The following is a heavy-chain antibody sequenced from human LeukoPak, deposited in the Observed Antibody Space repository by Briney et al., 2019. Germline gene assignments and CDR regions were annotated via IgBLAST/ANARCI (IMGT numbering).Heavy chain of an antibody. D-gene: IGHD1-1*01. CDR2: IRYDGGNK. J-gene: IGHJ4*02. CDR1: GFTSSDYG. Sequence: GGSLRLSCAASGFTSSDYGMHWVRQAPGKGLEWVAFIRYDGGNKYYGDSVKGRFTISRDNSKNTLYLQMNSLRGEDTAIFYCARDWPGSTHHLDYWGQGTLVTVSS. CDR3: ARDWPGSTHHLDY. V-gene: IGHV3-30*02.